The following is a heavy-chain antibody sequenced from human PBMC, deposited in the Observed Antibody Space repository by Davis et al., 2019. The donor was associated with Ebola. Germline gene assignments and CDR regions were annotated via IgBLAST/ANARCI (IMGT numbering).Heavy chain of an antibody. Sequence: PGGSLTLSCAASGFTFSSYSMNWVRQAPGKGLEWVSYISSSSSTIYYADSVKGRFTISRDNAKNSLYLQMNSLRDEDTAVYYCARHSTGVEYSSFLIEWGQGTLVTVSS. CDR1: GFTFSSYS. D-gene: IGHD6-6*01. V-gene: IGHV3-48*02. CDR2: ISSSSSTI. CDR3: ARHSTGVEYSSFLIE. J-gene: IGHJ4*02.